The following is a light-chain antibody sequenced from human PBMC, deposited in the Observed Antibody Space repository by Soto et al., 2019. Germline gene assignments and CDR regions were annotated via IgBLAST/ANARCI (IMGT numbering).Light chain of an antibody. Sequence: DIHMTQSASSLSASVGNSVTITCRASQGISTYLNWYHQKPGKAPNVMIYGASSLQSGVPSRFGGSAYGTDFSLTISSLQTEDFATYYCQQSSSTPWTFGQGTKVDI. CDR2: GAS. CDR3: QQSSSTPWT. J-gene: IGKJ1*01. V-gene: IGKV1-39*01. CDR1: QGISTY.